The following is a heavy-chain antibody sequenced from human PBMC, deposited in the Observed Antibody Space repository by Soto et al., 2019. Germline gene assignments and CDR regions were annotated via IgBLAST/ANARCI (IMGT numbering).Heavy chain of an antibody. CDR3: AHRRGYGGPPGYFDY. D-gene: IGHD5-12*01. V-gene: IGHV2-5*02. Sequence: QITLKESGPTLVKPTQTLTLTCTFSGFSLSTSGVGVGWIRQPPGKALEWLALIYWDDDKRYSPSLKSRLTIXXDXSXIQVVLTMTNMDPVDTATYYCAHRRGYGGPPGYFDYWGQGTLVTVSS. CDR1: GFSLSTSGVG. J-gene: IGHJ4*02. CDR2: IYWDDDK.